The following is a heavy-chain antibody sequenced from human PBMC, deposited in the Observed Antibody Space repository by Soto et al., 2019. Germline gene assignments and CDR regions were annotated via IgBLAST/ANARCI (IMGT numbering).Heavy chain of an antibody. CDR3: ACHRHTGFATVFDY. CDR1: GGSINSYY. J-gene: IGHJ4*02. CDR2: IYYSGST. D-gene: IGHD2-2*02. V-gene: IGHV4-59*08. Sequence: SETLSLTCTVSGGSINSYYCSLLRQPPGKGVEWIGYIYYSGSTNYNPSLKSRVTISVDTSKNQFSLKLSSVTAADTAVYYCACHRHTGFATVFDYWGQGTLVTVSS.